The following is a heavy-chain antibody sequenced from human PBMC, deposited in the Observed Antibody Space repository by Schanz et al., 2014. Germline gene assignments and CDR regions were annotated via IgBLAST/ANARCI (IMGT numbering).Heavy chain of an antibody. D-gene: IGHD2-2*01. V-gene: IGHV1-24*01. CDR3: ATETSRTWFYNGVDV. CDR2: FHHEDGDT. J-gene: IGHJ6*02. Sequence: VQLVQPGAELKKPGASVKVSCKVSGYSLNELSMHWVRQAPGRGLERMGGFHHEDGDTVYAQKFQGRVIMTEGTSTDTAYVELSRLTSEDAVVYYCATETSRTWFYNGVDVWGQGTTVTVSS. CDR1: GYSLNELS.